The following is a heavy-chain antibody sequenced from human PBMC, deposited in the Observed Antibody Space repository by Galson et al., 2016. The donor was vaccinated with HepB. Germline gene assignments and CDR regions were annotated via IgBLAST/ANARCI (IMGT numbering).Heavy chain of an antibody. CDR2: LSHDGVTK. CDR3: AREWELGGYFDY. CDR1: EFTFNNCP. J-gene: IGHJ4*02. Sequence: SLRLSCAASEFTFNNCPLHWVRRAPGKGPEWVAVLSHDGVTKFYADSVRARFTISRDKSKTTVYLQMDGLSAEDTAVYYCAREWELGGYFDYWGQGTLVTVSS. V-gene: IGHV3-30-3*01. D-gene: IGHD1-26*01.